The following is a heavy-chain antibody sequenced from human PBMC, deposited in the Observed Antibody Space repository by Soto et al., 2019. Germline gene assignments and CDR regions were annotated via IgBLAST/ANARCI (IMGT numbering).Heavy chain of an antibody. J-gene: IGHJ6*03. Sequence: SETLSLTCTVSGGSISSSSYYWGWIRQPPGKGLEWIGSIYYSGSTYYNPSLKSRVTISVDTSKNQFSLKLSSVTAADTAVYYCARSPYSSYYYYYYMDVWGKGTTVTVSS. V-gene: IGHV4-39*01. CDR1: GGSISSSSYY. CDR3: ARSPYSSYYYYYYMDV. CDR2: IYYSGST. D-gene: IGHD4-4*01.